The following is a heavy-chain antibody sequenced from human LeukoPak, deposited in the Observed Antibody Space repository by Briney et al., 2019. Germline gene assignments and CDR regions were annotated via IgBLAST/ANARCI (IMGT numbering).Heavy chain of an antibody. CDR3: ARDDYEGFDY. D-gene: IGHD4-17*01. J-gene: IGHJ4*02. CDR1: GYTFTGYS. V-gene: IGHV1-2*02. Sequence: ASVKVSCKASGYTFTGYSLHWVRQAPGQGLEWMGLINANSGDTDYAQNFQGRVTMTSDTSISTAYMELTSLRSDDTAIYYCARDDYEGFDYWGQGTLVTVSS. CDR2: INANSGDT.